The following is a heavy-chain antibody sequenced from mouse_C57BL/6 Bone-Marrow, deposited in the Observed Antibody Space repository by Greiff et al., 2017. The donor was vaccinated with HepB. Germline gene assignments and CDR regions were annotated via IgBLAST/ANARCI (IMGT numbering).Heavy chain of an antibody. J-gene: IGHJ4*01. D-gene: IGHD3-2*02. V-gene: IGHV7-3*01. Sequence: EVQLQESGGGLVQPGGSLSLSCAASGFTFTDYYMSWVRQPPGKALEWLGFIRNKANGYTTEYSASVKGRFTISRDNSQSILYLQMNALRAEDSATYYCARHSSGYAMDYWGQGTSVTVSS. CDR3: ARHSSGYAMDY. CDR1: GFTFTDYY. CDR2: IRNKANGYTT.